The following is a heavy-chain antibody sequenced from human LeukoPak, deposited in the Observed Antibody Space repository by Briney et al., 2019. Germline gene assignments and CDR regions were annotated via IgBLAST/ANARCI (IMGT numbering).Heavy chain of an antibody. CDR3: AKGGYDSSGLFDY. V-gene: IGHV3-21*01. CDR1: GFTFSSYS. CDR2: ISSSSSYI. D-gene: IGHD3-22*01. J-gene: IGHJ4*02. Sequence: GGSLRLSCAASGFTFSSYSMNWVRQAPGKGLEWVSSISSSSSYIYYADSVKGRFTISRDNAKNSLYLQMNSLRAEDTAVYYCAKGGYDSSGLFDYWGQGTLVTVSS.